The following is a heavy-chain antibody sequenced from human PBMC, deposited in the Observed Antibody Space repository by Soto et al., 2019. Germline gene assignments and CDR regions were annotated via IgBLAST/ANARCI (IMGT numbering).Heavy chain of an antibody. CDR3: AKGPGMYSDFDC. CDR2: ISGSDGST. V-gene: IGHV3-23*01. D-gene: IGHD2-8*01. Sequence: EVQMLESGGGLVQPGGSLRLSCAASGFTFSSYAMSWVRQAPGKGLEWVSAISGSDGSTFYADSVKGRFTISRDDSKTTLYWKMTSLRAEDTAVYYCAKGPGMYSDFDCWGQGTLVTVSS. J-gene: IGHJ4*02. CDR1: GFTFSSYA.